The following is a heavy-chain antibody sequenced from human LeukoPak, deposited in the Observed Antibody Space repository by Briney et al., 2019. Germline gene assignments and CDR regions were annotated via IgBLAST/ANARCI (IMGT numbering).Heavy chain of an antibody. CDR1: GGSFSGYY. J-gene: IGHJ4*02. V-gene: IGHV4-34*01. D-gene: IGHD1-26*01. Sequence: SETLSLTCAVYGGSFSGYYWSWIRQPPGKGLEWIGEINHSGSTNYNPSLKSRVTISVDTSKNQFSLKLSSVTAADTAVYYCARATYSGSYWGGARDYYFDYWGQGTLVTVSS. CDR3: ARATYSGSYWGGARDYYFDY. CDR2: INHSGST.